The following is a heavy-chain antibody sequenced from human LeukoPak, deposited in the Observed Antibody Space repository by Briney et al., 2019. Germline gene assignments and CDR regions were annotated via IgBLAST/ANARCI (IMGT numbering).Heavy chain of an antibody. D-gene: IGHD5-12*01. V-gene: IGHV3-20*04. CDR3: ARKWLSNAFDI. Sequence: PGGSLRLSCAASGFTFDDFGMTWVRQAPGKGLEWVSGINWNGGRTGYADSVKGRFTISRDNAKKSLYLQMNSLRAEDTSLYYCARKWLSNAFDIWGQGTMVTVST. CDR2: INWNGGRT. J-gene: IGHJ3*02. CDR1: GFTFDDFG.